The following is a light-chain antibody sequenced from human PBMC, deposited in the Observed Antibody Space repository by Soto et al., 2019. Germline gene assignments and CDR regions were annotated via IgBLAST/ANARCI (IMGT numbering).Light chain of an antibody. J-gene: IGLJ2*01. CDR2: GNS. CDR3: QSYDSSLSGSVV. CDR1: SSNIGAGYD. Sequence: QSVLTQPPSVSGAPGQRVTISCTGSSSNIGAGYDVHWYQQLPGTAPKLLISGNSNRPSGVPDRFTGSKSGTSASLAITGLQAEDEAEYYCQSYDSSLSGSVVFGGGTKLTVL. V-gene: IGLV1-40*01.